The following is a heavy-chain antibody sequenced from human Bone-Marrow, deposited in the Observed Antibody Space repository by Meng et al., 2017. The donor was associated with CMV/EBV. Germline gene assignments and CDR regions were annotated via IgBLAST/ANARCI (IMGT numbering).Heavy chain of an antibody. Sequence: GESLKISCAASGFTFSSYAMHWVRQAPGKGLEWVAVISYDGSNKYYADSVKGRFTISRDNSKNTLYLQMNSLRAEDTAVYYCAKGFSVVPAAIGYWGQGTLVTVSS. J-gene: IGHJ4*02. CDR1: GFTFSSYA. V-gene: IGHV3-30*04. CDR2: ISYDGSNK. CDR3: AKGFSVVPAAIGY. D-gene: IGHD2-2*02.